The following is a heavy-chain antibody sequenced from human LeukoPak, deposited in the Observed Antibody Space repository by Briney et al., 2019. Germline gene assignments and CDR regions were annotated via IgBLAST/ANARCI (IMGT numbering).Heavy chain of an antibody. J-gene: IGHJ3*02. CDR3: AKGLRVRAFFDI. D-gene: IGHD3-10*01. CDR1: GFTFDDYA. Sequence: PGGSLRLSCAASGFTFDDYAMHWVRQAPGKGLEWVSGISWNSGSIGYADSVKGRFTISRDNAKNSLYLQMNSLRAEDTALYYCAKGLRVRAFFDIWGQGTMVTVSS. CDR2: ISWNSGSI. V-gene: IGHV3-9*01.